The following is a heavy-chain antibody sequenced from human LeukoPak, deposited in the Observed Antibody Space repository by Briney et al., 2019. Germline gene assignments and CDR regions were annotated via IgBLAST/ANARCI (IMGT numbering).Heavy chain of an antibody. CDR2: IFPIFATV. CDR3: ASRDYDILTGPGGYYGMDV. Sequence: SVKVCCKASGGTFSSYAISWVRQAPGQGLEWMGRIFPIFATVNYAQKFQGRVTITADESTSTAYMELSSLRSEDTAVYYCASRDYDILTGPGGYYGMDVWGQGTTVTVSS. J-gene: IGHJ6*02. V-gene: IGHV1-69*15. CDR1: GGTFSSYA. D-gene: IGHD3-9*01.